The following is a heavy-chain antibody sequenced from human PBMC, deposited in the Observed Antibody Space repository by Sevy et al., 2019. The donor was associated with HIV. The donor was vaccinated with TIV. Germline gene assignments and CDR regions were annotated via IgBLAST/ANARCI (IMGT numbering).Heavy chain of an antibody. V-gene: IGHV5-51*01. CDR3: AKRSSGGIWYFGL. CDR1: GYSFTNYW. D-gene: IGHD3-10*01. Sequence: GESLKISCKGSGYSFTNYWIAWVRQMPGKGLEWMGLIYPGDSDTRYNPSFQGQVTISADKSINTAYLQWSSLKASDTAMYYCAKRSSGGIWYFGLWGRGTLVTVSS. J-gene: IGHJ2*01. CDR2: IYPGDSDT.